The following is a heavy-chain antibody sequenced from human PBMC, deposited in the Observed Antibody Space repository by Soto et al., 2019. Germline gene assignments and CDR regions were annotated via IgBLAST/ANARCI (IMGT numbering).Heavy chain of an antibody. CDR2: IWYDGSNK. J-gene: IGHJ6*02. V-gene: IGHV3-33*01. CDR1: GFTFSSYG. CDR3: ARRPASADYYYYGMDV. Sequence: QVQLVESGGGVVQPGRSLRLSCAASGFTFSSYGMHWVRQAPGKGLEWVAVIWYDGSNKYYADSVKGRFTISRDNSKNTLYLQMNSLRAEDTAVYYCARRPASADYYYYGMDVWGQGTTVTVSS.